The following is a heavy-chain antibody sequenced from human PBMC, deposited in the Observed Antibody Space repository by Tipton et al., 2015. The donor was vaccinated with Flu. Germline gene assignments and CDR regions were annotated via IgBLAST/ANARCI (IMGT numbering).Heavy chain of an antibody. J-gene: IGHJ3*02. CDR2: IDHSGTT. D-gene: IGHD2/OR15-2a*01. V-gene: IGHV4-38-2*02. CDR1: GYSISSGYY. CDR3: ARLSLSFNAFDI. Sequence: TLSLTCTVSGYSISSGYYWGWIRQPPGKGLEWIGSIDHSGTTYYNPSLKSRVTVSIDTSKKQFSLKLNSVTAADTAVYYCARLSLSFNAFDIWGQGTTVIVSS.